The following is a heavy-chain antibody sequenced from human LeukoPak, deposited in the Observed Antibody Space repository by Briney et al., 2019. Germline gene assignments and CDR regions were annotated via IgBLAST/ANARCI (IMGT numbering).Heavy chain of an antibody. Sequence: KPSETLSLTCTVSGGSISSGRFYWSWIRQPPGKGLEWIGYISYNGNPYYNPSLKSRVTISEDTSRNQFSLKLTSVTAADTAVYYCARTGVAAAPRTLFDFWGQGTLVTVSS. CDR3: ARTGVAAAPRTLFDF. CDR2: ISYNGNP. D-gene: IGHD6-13*01. V-gene: IGHV4-31*03. CDR1: GGSISSGRFY. J-gene: IGHJ4*02.